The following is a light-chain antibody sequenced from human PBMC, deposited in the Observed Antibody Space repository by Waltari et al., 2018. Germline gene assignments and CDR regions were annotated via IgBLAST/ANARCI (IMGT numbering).Light chain of an antibody. CDR1: QSISSW. CDR3: QQYNGYSGT. CDR2: KAS. V-gene: IGKV1-5*03. J-gene: IGKJ4*01. Sequence: DIQMTQSPSALSASVGDRVIITCRASQSISSWLAWYQQKAGKAPKLLIYKASTLQSGVPSRFSGSGSGTEFTLTISSLQPDDSATYYCQQYNGYSGTFGXGTKVEI.